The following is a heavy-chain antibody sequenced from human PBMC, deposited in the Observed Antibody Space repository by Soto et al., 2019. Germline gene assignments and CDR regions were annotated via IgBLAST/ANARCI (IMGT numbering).Heavy chain of an antibody. Sequence: SETLSLTCTVSGGSISSGDYYWSWIRQPPGKGLEWIGYIYYSGSTNYNPSLKSRVTISVDTSKNQFSLKLSSVTAADTAVYYCARLATVTRVYYYYYGMDVWGQGTTVT. CDR2: IYYSGST. J-gene: IGHJ6*02. CDR1: GGSISSGDYY. V-gene: IGHV4-30-4*01. CDR3: ARLATVTRVYYYYYGMDV. D-gene: IGHD4-17*01.